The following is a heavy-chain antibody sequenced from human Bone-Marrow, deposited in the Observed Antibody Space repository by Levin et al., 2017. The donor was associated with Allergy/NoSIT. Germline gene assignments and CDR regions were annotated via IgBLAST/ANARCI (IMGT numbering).Heavy chain of an antibody. CDR2: VYYSGST. Sequence: PSETLSLTCTVSGGSIDSSTYYWGWIRQPPGKGLEWLGSVYYSGSTYYNPSLKSRVTISEDRHNNQFSLKLNPGTAADTAVYFCARHGPSGYYVYYFDYWGQGTLVTVTS. V-gene: IGHV4-39*01. D-gene: IGHD5-12*01. CDR1: GGSIDSSTYY. J-gene: IGHJ4*02. CDR3: ARHGPSGYYVYYFDY.